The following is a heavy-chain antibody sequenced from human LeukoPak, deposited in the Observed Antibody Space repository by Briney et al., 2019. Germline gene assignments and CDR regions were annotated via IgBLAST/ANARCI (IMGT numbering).Heavy chain of an antibody. Sequence: PGGSLRLSCAASGFTFSSFGMHWVRQAPGRGLEWVALTWSDGSVYFYPDSVKGRFTISRDNSKNTVYLQMNSLRAEDTAVYFCARDRGYCRGGRCYSNYFDPWGQGTLVTVSS. CDR3: ARDRGYCRGGRCYSNYFDP. V-gene: IGHV3-33*01. CDR2: TWSDGSVY. CDR1: GFTFSSFG. D-gene: IGHD2-15*01. J-gene: IGHJ4*02.